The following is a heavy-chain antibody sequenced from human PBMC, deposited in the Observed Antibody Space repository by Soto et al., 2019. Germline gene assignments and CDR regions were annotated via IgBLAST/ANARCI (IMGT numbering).Heavy chain of an antibody. J-gene: IGHJ5*02. Sequence: GGSLRLSCAASGFTFSSYEMNWVRQAPGKGLEWVSYISSSGSTIYYADSVKGRFTISRDNAKNSLYLQMNSLRAEDTAVYYCARAKVRAAGGTVWFDPWGQGTLVTVSS. CDR1: GFTFSSYE. V-gene: IGHV3-48*03. CDR2: ISSSGSTI. CDR3: ARAKVRAAGGTVWFDP. D-gene: IGHD3-10*01.